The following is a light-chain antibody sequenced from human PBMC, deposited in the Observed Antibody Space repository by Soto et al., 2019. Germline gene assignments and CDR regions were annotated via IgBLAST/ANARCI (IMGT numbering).Light chain of an antibody. CDR1: QSISNL. CDR2: KAS. CDR3: QQYNSYPLT. Sequence: DIQMTQSPSTLSASVGDRVTITCRASQSISNLLAWYQQKPWRAPTLLIYKASTLESGVPSRFSGSGSRREFTLTISSLQPDDLATYYCQQYNSYPLTFGQGTRLEI. J-gene: IGKJ5*01. V-gene: IGKV1-5*03.